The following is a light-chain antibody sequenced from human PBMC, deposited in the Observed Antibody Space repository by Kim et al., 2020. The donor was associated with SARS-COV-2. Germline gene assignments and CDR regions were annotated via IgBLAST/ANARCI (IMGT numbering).Light chain of an antibody. CDR2: AAS. CDR1: AGTGCF. V-gene: IGKV1-27*01. Sequence: SASVVDRITITRRASAGTGCFVAWYHQKPGKLPILLIAAASTMQEGVPSRFRGTRSGTHYTLTINSLQPEDVATYYCQKYNNVPLTFGGGTTMVI. CDR3: QKYNNVPLT. J-gene: IGKJ4*01.